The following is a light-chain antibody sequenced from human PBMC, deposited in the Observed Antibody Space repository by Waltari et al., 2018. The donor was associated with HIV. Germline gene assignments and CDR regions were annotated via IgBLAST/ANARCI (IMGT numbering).Light chain of an antibody. Sequence: QSALTQPPSASGSPGQSVTISCTGTSSDVGGYNYVSWYQQHPGKAPKLMIYEVSKRPSGVPYRFSGSRSGNTASLTVSGLQAEDEADYYCSSYAGSNNLEVFGTVTKVTVL. CDR1: SSDVGGYNY. CDR2: EVS. J-gene: IGLJ1*01. CDR3: SSYAGSNNLEV. V-gene: IGLV2-8*01.